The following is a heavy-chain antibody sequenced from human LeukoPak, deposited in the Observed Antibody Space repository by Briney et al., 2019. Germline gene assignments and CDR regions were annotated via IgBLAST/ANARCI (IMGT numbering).Heavy chain of an antibody. J-gene: IGHJ5*02. CDR3: ARVIGFGELFPNNWFDP. CDR2: IYTSGST. D-gene: IGHD3-10*01. CDR1: GGSISSYY. Sequence: SETLSLTCTVSGGSISSYYWSWIRQPAGKGLEWIGRIYTSGSTNYNPSLKSRVTISVDTSKNQFSLKLSSVTAADTAVYYCARVIGFGELFPNNWFDPWGQGTLVTVSS. V-gene: IGHV4-4*07.